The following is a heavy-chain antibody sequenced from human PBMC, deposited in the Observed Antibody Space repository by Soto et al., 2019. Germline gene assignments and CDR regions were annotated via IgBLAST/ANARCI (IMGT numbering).Heavy chain of an antibody. CDR1: GFTFDDYA. J-gene: IGHJ4*02. V-gene: IGHV3-9*01. D-gene: IGHD3-3*01. CDR2: ITWNSGGK. CDR3: AKGTEYGVVLMSAFDF. Sequence: EVQLVESGGGLVQPGRSLRLCWAASGFTFDDYAMNWVRQAPGKGLEWVSGITWNSGGKFYADSVKGRFTISRDNAKNSLYLQMNSLRVEDTALYFCAKGTEYGVVLMSAFDFLGQGTLVTVSS.